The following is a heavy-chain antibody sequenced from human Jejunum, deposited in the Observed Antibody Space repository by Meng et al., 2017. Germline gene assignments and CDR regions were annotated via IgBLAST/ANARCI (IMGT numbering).Heavy chain of an antibody. J-gene: IGHJ5*02. CDR2: IYHSGNT. Sequence: SETLSLTCTVSGYSISSGYHWGWIRQPPGKGLEWIGSIYHSGNTQYNASLKSRVTVLADTSKNRFSLRLTSVTAADTAVYFCARGSRDDGGGSGYYKTWFDPWGQGTLVTVSS. CDR1: GYSISSGYH. V-gene: IGHV4-38-2*02. CDR3: ARGSRDDGGGSGYYKTWFDP. D-gene: IGHD3-22*01.